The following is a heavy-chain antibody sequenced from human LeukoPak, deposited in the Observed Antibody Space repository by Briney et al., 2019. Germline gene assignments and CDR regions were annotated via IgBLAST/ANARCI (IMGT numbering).Heavy chain of an antibody. CDR1: GASISSYY. Sequence: SETLSLTGTVSGASISSYYWSWIRQPAGKGLEWIGRIYTSGSTNYNPSLKSRVTMSVETSKNQFSLKLSSVTAADTAVYYCARDSFAMVRGVMGNWFDPWGQGTLVTVSS. CDR2: IYTSGST. V-gene: IGHV4-4*07. J-gene: IGHJ5*02. CDR3: ARDSFAMVRGVMGNWFDP. D-gene: IGHD3-10*01.